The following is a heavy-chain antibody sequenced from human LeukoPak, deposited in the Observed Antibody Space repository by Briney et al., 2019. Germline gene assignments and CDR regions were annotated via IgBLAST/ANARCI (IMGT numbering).Heavy chain of an antibody. D-gene: IGHD4-11*01. V-gene: IGHV1-18*01. CDR1: SYTFTSYG. J-gene: IGHJ6*02. CDR2: ISAYNGNT. CDR3: ASLYSNYVLGTSRGMDV. Sequence: GASVKVSCKASSYTFTSYGISWVRQAPGQGLEWMGWISAYNGNTNYAQKLQGRVTMTTDTSTSTAYMELRSLRSDDTAVYYCASLYSNYVLGTSRGMDVWGQGTTVTVSS.